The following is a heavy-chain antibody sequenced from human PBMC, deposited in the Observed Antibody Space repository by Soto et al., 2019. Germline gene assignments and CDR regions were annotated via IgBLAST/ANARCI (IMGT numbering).Heavy chain of an antibody. CDR2: ISHNDLT. CDR3: ARRTSSGANAD. Sequence: SETLSLTCAVSGDSVNTHDWWTWVRQPPGKRPEWIGEISHNDLTNYHPFLKTRLSISISRDRSSLQFSLSLRSVTATDTAVYFCARRTSSGANADWGQGKMVTVSS. D-gene: IGHD2-8*01. V-gene: IGHV4-4*02. CDR1: GDSVNTHDW. J-gene: IGHJ4*02.